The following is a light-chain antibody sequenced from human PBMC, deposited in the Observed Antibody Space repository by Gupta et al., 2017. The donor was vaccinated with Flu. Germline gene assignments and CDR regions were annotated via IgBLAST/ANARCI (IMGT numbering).Light chain of an antibody. J-gene: IGLJ3*02. V-gene: IGLV10-54*04. Sequence: QAGLTQPPSVSKGLGQTATLTCTGNSNNVGNQGAAWLQQHQGHPPKLLAYRNNNRPSGISERFSASRSGNTASLTITGLQPEDEADYYCSAWDSRLSAWVFGGGTKLTVL. CDR3: SAWDSRLSAWV. CDR1: SNNVGNQG. CDR2: RNN.